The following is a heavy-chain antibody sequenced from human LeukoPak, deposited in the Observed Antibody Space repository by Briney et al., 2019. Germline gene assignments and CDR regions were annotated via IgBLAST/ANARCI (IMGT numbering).Heavy chain of an antibody. J-gene: IGHJ4*02. D-gene: IGHD3-9*01. CDR3: ARYRYDILTGYFLAPDY. CDR1: GYTFTSYD. CDR2: MNPNSGNT. V-gene: IGHV1-8*01. Sequence: ASVKVSCKASGYTFTSYDINWVRQATGQGLEWMGWMNPNSGNTGYAQKFQGRVTMTRNTSISTAYMELSSLRSEDTAVYYCARYRYDILTGYFLAPDYWGQGTLVTVSS.